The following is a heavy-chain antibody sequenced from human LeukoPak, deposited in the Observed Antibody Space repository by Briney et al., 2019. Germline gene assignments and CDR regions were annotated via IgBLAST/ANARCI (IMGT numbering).Heavy chain of an antibody. CDR3: AKQREGTSWSPDY. Sequence: GGPLRLSCATSGFTFSSYGMLWVRQAPGKGLEWVTVISYDGGDKFYADSVTGRFTISRDNSRNALYLQMNDLRVEDTAIYYCAKQREGTSWSPDYWGRGTLVTVSS. D-gene: IGHD6-13*01. CDR2: ISYDGGDK. V-gene: IGHV3-30*18. J-gene: IGHJ4*02. CDR1: GFTFSSYG.